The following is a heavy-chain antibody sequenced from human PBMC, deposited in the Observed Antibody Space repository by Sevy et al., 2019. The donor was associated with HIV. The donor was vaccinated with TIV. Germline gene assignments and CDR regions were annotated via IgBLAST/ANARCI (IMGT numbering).Heavy chain of an antibody. J-gene: IGHJ4*02. CDR2: INPNSGGT. D-gene: IGHD6-19*01. CDR1: GYTFTGYY. CDR3: AISAWVSSGWYPIGYYFDY. Sequence: ASVKVSCKASGYTFTGYYMHWVRQAPGQGLEWMGWINPNSGGTNYAQKFQGRVTMTRDTSISTAYMELSRLRSDDTAVYYCAISAWVSSGWYPIGYYFDYWGQGTLGHRLL. V-gene: IGHV1-2*02.